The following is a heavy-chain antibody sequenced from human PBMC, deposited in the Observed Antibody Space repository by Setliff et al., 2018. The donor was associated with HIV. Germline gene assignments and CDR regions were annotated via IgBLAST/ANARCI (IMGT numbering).Heavy chain of an antibody. J-gene: IGHJ4*02. CDR3: ARCVWNDGRFDY. CDR2: INHSGST. V-gene: IGHV4-34*01. Sequence: PSETLSLTCAVYGGSFSGYYWSWIRQPPGKGLEWIGEINHSGSTNYNPSLKSRVTISVDTSKNQFSLKLSSVTAADTAVYYCARCVWNDGRFDYWGQGTLVTV. D-gene: IGHD1-1*01. CDR1: GGSFSGYY.